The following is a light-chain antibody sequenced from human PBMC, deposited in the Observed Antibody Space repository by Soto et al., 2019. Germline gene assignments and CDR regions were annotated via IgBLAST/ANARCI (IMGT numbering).Light chain of an antibody. J-gene: IGKJ1*01. CDR2: GAS. CDR1: QSVSSN. CDR3: QQSNNLPLT. V-gene: IGKV3-15*01. Sequence: IAITKTPATLSVSPGETATLSCRASQSVSSNLAWYQQKPGQAPRLLIYGASTRATGIPARFSGSGSGTEFTLTISSLQSEDFAVYYCQQSNNLPLTFGQG.